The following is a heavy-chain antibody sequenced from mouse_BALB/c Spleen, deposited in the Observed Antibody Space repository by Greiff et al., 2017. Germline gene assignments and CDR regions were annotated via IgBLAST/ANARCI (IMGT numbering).Heavy chain of an antibody. CDR1: GFTFSSYG. D-gene: IGHD2-2*01. V-gene: IGHV5-6*01. Sequence: EVNVVESGGDLVKPGGSLKLSCAASGFTFSSYGMSWVRQTPDKRLEWVATISSGGSYTYYPDSVKGRFTISRDNAKNTLYLQMSSLKSEDTAMYYCARQGYGYDWFAYWGQGTLVTVSA. J-gene: IGHJ3*01. CDR3: ARQGYGYDWFAY. CDR2: ISSGGSYT.